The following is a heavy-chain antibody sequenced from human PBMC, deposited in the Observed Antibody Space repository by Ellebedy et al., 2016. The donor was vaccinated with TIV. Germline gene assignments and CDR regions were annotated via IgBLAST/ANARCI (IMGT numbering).Heavy chain of an antibody. V-gene: IGHV3-11*01. CDR1: GFSSSDYY. J-gene: IGHJ6*02. CDR3: ARISSGRSFYGMDV. D-gene: IGHD6-19*01. Sequence: EGSLRLSXAASGFSSSDYYMSWIRQAPGKGLEWVSYISDSGSMIHYADSVKGRFTISRDNSKNSLYLQMNNLRAEDTAVYYCARISSGRSFYGMDVWGQGTTVTVFS. CDR2: ISDSGSMI.